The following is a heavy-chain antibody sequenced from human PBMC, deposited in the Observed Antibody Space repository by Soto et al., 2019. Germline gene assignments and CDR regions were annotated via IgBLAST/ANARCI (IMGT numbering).Heavy chain of an antibody. Sequence: DVQLEESGGGLVQPGGSLRLPCAGSGFTFSSHWMSWVRQAPGKGLEWVANIKQDGSEKYFVDSVKGRFTISRDNAKNSLYLQLNSPRDDDTAVYYCARVVSLYFYDSPGGRYFDLWGRGTLVTVSS. V-gene: IGHV3-7*01. CDR1: GFTFSSHW. D-gene: IGHD3-22*01. CDR3: ARVVSLYFYDSPGGRYFDL. CDR2: IKQDGSEK. J-gene: IGHJ2*01.